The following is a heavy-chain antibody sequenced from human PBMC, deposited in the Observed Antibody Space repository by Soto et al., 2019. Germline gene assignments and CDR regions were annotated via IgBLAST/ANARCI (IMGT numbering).Heavy chain of an antibody. V-gene: IGHV1-69*13. CDR3: AEHKTSPLSGCYYYGMDL. J-gene: IGHJ6*02. CDR1: GGTFSSYA. D-gene: IGHD1-26*01. CDR2: IIPIFGTA. Sequence: SVKVSCKASGGTFSSYAISWVRQAPGQGLEWMGGIIPIFGTANYAQKCQGRVTITAGESMSTSYMELSSLRSEDTAVYYCAEHKTSPLSGCYYYGMDLCGQGTRATV.